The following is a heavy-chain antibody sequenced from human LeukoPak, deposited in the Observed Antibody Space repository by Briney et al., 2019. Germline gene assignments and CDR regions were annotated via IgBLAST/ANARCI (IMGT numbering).Heavy chain of an antibody. Sequence: GGSLRLSCAASGFTFSYAWMSWVRQAPGKGLEWVGRIKSKNDGGTTDYAAPVKGRFTISRDDSKSMLYLQMNSLKTEDTAVYYCNKGIVGASTDWLDPWGQGTLVIVSS. J-gene: IGHJ5*02. V-gene: IGHV3-15*01. CDR3: NKGIVGASTDWLDP. CDR2: IKSKNDGGTT. CDR1: GFTFSYAW. D-gene: IGHD1-26*01.